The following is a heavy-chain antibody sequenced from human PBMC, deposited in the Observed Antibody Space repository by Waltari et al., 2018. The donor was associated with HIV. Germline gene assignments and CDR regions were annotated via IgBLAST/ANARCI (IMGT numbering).Heavy chain of an antibody. CDR2: TYYTSKWFY. CDR3: ARGWLRDYLDY. D-gene: IGHD5-12*01. Sequence: VQLQQSGPGLVKASQTLSLTCAISGDSVSRNGGAWNWIRQSPSRGLEWLGRTYYTSKWFYDYAVSVKSRITINPDTSKNHFSLQLNSVTLEDTAVYFCARGWLRDYLDYWGQGTLVTVSS. J-gene: IGHJ4*02. V-gene: IGHV6-1*01. CDR1: GDSVSRNGGA.